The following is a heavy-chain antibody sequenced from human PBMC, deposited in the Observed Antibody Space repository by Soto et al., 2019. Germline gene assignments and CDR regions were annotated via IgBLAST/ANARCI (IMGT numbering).Heavy chain of an antibody. Sequence: EVQLVESGGGLVQPGGSLRLSCAASGFTFSNYWMHWVRQAPGKGLVWVSRINSDGSTTSHADSVKGRFTISRDNAKNMLYLQMNSLRAEDTAVYYCASLPGYRTGWTPFDFGGEGTQVTVSS. J-gene: IGHJ4*02. D-gene: IGHD6-19*01. CDR1: GFTFSNYW. CDR2: INSDGSTT. CDR3: ASLPGYRTGWTPFDF. V-gene: IGHV3-74*01.